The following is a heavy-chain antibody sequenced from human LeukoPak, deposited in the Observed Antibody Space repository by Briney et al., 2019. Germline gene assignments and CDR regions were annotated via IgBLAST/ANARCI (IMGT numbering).Heavy chain of an antibody. D-gene: IGHD6-13*01. CDR2: IRYDGSNK. CDR3: ASHKDGAAVAFDI. Sequence: PGGSLRLSCAASGFTFSSYGMHWVRQAPGKGLEWVAFIRYDGSNKYYADSVKGRFTISRDNSKNTLYLQMNSLRAEDTAVYYCASHKDGAAVAFDIWGQGTMVTVSS. J-gene: IGHJ3*02. V-gene: IGHV3-30*02. CDR1: GFTFSSYG.